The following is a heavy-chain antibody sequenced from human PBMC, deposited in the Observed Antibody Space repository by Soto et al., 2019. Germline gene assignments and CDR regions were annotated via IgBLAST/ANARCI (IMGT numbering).Heavy chain of an antibody. V-gene: IGHV3-30-3*01. CDR3: ARDDEGGSYCDLGY. D-gene: IGHD3-10*01. CDR2: ILHDGNNK. J-gene: IGHJ4*02. CDR1: GFTFSNYI. Sequence: QVQLVESGGGVVQPGRSLRLSCAASGFTFSNYIMHWVRQAPGKGLEWVAIILHDGNNKYYADSVKGRFTISRDNSKNTLDLQKNSLRTEDTAIYYCARDDEGGSYCDLGYWGQGTLVTVSS.